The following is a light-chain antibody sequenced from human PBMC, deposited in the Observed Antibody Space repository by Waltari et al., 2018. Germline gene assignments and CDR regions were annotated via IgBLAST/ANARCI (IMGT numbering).Light chain of an antibody. V-gene: IGKV3-20*01. CDR2: GAS. CDR3: QHYVRLPAT. J-gene: IGKJ1*01. CDR1: QSVSRT. Sequence: IVLTQSPGTLSLSPGERATLSCRASQSVSRTLAWYQQKPGQAPRLLIYGASTRATGIPDRCSGSGSGTDFSRTISRLEPEDFAVYYCQHYVRLPATFGQGTKVEIK.